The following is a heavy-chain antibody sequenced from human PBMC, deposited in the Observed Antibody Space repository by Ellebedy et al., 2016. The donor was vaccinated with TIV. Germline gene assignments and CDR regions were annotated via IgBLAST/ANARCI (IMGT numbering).Heavy chain of an antibody. CDR3: VRGAYSYGLDV. Sequence: SETLSLXCSVTGVSISSYSWSWIRQPAGKGLEWIGRIYTSGSSNYNPSLKSRLIMSTDTSKNQLSLRLSSVTAADTGVYYCVRGAYSYGLDVWGQGTTVTVSS. D-gene: IGHD2-21*01. V-gene: IGHV4-4*07. J-gene: IGHJ6*02. CDR1: GVSISSYS. CDR2: IYTSGSS.